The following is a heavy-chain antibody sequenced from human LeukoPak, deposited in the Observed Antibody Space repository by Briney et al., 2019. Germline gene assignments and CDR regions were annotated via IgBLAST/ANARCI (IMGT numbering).Heavy chain of an antibody. CDR1: GYTFTSYA. J-gene: IGHJ4*02. V-gene: IGHV1-3*01. D-gene: IGHD6-19*01. CDR3: ARGQLAGTEFGYDY. CDR2: INAGNGNT. Sequence: GASVKVSCKASGYTFTSYAMHWVRQAPGQRLEWMGWINAGNGNTKYSQKFQGRVTITRDTSASTACMELSSLRSEDTAVYYCARGQLAGTEFGYDYWGQGTLVTVSS.